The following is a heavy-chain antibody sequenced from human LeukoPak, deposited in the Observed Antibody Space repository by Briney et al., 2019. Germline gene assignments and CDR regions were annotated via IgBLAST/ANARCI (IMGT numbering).Heavy chain of an antibody. D-gene: IGHD3-22*01. CDR3: ARRGYYYDSSGYYVAAVDY. CDR2: INHSGST. J-gene: IGHJ4*02. V-gene: IGHV4-34*01. Sequence: SETLSLTCAVYGGSFSGYYWSWIRQPPGKGLEWIGEINHSGSTNYNPSLKSRVTISVDTSKNQFSLKLSSVTAADTAVYYCARRGYYYDSSGYYVAAVDYWGQGTLVTVSS. CDR1: GGSFSGYY.